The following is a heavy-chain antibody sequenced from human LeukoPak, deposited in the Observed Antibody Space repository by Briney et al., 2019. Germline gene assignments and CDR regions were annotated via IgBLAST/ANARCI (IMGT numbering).Heavy chain of an antibody. D-gene: IGHD6-19*01. Sequence: PGGSLRLSCAASGFTVSSYWMHWVRQAPGKGLVWVSRINSDGSSTSYADSVKGRFTMSRDNAKNTLYLQMNSLRAEDTAVYYCARRALAVAGPDYYYYYYMDVWGKGTTVTVSS. CDR1: GFTVSSYW. V-gene: IGHV3-74*01. CDR2: INSDGSST. J-gene: IGHJ6*03. CDR3: ARRALAVAGPDYYYYYYMDV.